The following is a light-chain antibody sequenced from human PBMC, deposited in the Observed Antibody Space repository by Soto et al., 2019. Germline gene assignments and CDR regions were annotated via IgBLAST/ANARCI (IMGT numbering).Light chain of an antibody. V-gene: IGKV4-1*01. Sequence: DIVMTQSPDSLAVSLGERATINCKSMQSVLYSSNNKNYLAWYQQKPGQPPKLLIYCAFTRESGVPDRFSGSGSGTDFTLTISSLQAEDVAVYYCQQYYSHPPTFGQGTKLEIK. CDR1: QSVLYSSNNKNY. J-gene: IGKJ2*01. CDR2: CAF. CDR3: QQYYSHPPT.